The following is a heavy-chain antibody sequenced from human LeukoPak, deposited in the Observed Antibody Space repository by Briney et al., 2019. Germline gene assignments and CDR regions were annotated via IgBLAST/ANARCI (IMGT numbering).Heavy chain of an antibody. CDR2: IYYSGST. D-gene: IGHD3-9*01. J-gene: IGHJ5*02. Sequence: SETLSLTCTVSGGSISSSSYYWSWIRQPPGKGLEWIGYIYYSGSTNYNPSLKSRVTISVDTSKNQFSLKLSSVTAADTAVYYCARELRYLHNWFDPWGQGTLVTVSS. V-gene: IGHV4-61*01. CDR3: ARELRYLHNWFDP. CDR1: GGSISSSSYY.